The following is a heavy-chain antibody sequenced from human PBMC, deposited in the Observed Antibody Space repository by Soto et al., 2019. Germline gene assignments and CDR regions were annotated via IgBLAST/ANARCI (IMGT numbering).Heavy chain of an antibody. D-gene: IGHD5-12*01. V-gene: IGHV4-59*01. CDR1: GGSISSYY. J-gene: IGHJ6*03. Sequence: QVQLQESGPGLVKPSETLSLTYTVSGGSISSYYWSWIRQPPGKGLEWIGYIYYSGSTNYNPSLKSRVTISVDTSKNQFSLKLSSVTAADTAVYYCARRVATINYYYYYMDVWGKGTTVTVSS. CDR2: IYYSGST. CDR3: ARRVATINYYYYYMDV.